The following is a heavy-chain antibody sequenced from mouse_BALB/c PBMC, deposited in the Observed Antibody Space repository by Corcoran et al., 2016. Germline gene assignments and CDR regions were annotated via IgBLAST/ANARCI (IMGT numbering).Heavy chain of an antibody. Sequence: EVQLQRSGAGLVKPGASGKLSCTASGFNIKDTYMHWVKQRPEQGLEWIGRIDPANGNTKYDPKFQGKATITADTSSNTAYLQLSSLTSEDTAVYYCARSWDVDYWGQGTTLTVSS. CDR3: ARSWDVDY. J-gene: IGHJ2*01. CDR1: GFNIKDTY. D-gene: IGHD4-1*01. CDR2: IDPANGNT. V-gene: IGHV14-3*02.